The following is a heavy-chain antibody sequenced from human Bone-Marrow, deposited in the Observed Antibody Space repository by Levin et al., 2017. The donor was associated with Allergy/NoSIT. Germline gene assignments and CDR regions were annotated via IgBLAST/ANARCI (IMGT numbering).Heavy chain of an antibody. D-gene: IGHD3-22*01. CDR2: LRSKAYGGAA. CDR1: GFTFGDYS. V-gene: IGHV3-49*03. CDR3: SRDGLHSGSDIHAYDI. Sequence: PGGSLRLSCTPSGFTFGDYSINWFCQTPGKGLEWLGFLRSKAYGGAAKYAAPVQGRFFISRDDAGNTAYLQMNSLKSEDTALYYCSRDGLHSGSDIHAYDIWGQGTMVTVSS. J-gene: IGHJ3*02.